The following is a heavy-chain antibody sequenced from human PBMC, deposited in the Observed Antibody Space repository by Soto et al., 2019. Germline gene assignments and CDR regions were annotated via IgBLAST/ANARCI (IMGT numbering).Heavy chain of an antibody. Sequence: EVQLVESGGGLVQPGGSLRLSCVASGFSFSSYWMKWVRQAPGKGLETVANIKGDGSEKTYVDSVKGRFTISRDNAKNSLDLEMDSLRAEDMAVYYCARNRGWDTLDYWGQGTLVTVSS. CDR2: IKGDGSEK. D-gene: IGHD6-19*01. CDR1: GFSFSSYW. V-gene: IGHV3-7*01. J-gene: IGHJ4*02. CDR3: ARNRGWDTLDY.